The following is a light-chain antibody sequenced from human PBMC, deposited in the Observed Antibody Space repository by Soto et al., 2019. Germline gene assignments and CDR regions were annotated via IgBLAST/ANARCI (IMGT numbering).Light chain of an antibody. V-gene: IGLV2-11*01. Sequence: QSALTQPRSVSASPGQSVTISCTGTSSDVGGYNYVSWYQQYPGKAPKLIIYDVSKRPSGVPDRFSGSKSGNTASLTISGLQAEDEADYHCCSYAGSYTYVMFGGGTKLTVL. CDR1: SSDVGGYNY. CDR2: DVS. J-gene: IGLJ3*02. CDR3: CSYAGSYTYVM.